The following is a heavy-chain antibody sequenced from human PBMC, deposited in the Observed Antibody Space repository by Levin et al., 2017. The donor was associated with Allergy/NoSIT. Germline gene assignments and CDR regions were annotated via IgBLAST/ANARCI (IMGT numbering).Heavy chain of an antibody. V-gene: IGHV1-69*13. J-gene: IGHJ3*02. CDR2: IIPIFGTA. D-gene: IGHD3-22*01. Sequence: SVKVSCKASGGTFSSYTISWVRQAPGQGLEWMGGIIPIFGTANYAQKFQGRVTITADESTSTAYMELSSLRSEDTAVYYCARGDSPTDAFDIWGQGTMVTVSS. CDR1: GGTFSSYT. CDR3: ARGDSPTDAFDI.